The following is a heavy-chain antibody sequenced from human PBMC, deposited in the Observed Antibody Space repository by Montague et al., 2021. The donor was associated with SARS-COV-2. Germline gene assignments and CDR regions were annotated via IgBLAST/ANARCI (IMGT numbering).Heavy chain of an antibody. V-gene: IGHV4-4*02. CDR2: ISYGGIA. CDR1: GVSITSTNW. D-gene: IGHD4-11*01. CDR3: AGKVLTVPADY. J-gene: IGHJ4*02. Sequence: SETLSLTCAVSGVSITSTNWWSLVRQPPGKGLGWIGEISYGGIATYNPSLKSRATISMDRSRNLFSLKLSSATAADTAIYYCAGKVLTVPADYWGQGTLVTVS.